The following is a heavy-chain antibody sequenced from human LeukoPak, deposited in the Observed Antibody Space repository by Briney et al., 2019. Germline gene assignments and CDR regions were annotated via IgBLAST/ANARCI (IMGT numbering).Heavy chain of an antibody. Sequence: SETLSLTCTVSGGSISSYYWSWIRQPAGKGLEWIGRIYTSGSTNYNPSLKSRVTMSVDTSKNQFSLKLSSVTAADTAVYYCAGVPVSYYGSGAGYMDVGGKGTRVTISS. D-gene: IGHD3-10*01. CDR3: AGVPVSYYGSGAGYMDV. J-gene: IGHJ6*03. CDR1: GGSISSYY. CDR2: IYTSGST. V-gene: IGHV4-4*07.